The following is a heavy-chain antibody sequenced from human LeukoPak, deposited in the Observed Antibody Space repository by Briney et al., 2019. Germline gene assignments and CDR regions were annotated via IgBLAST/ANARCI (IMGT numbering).Heavy chain of an antibody. CDR2: IKADGSER. J-gene: IGHJ4*02. Sequence: PGGSLRLSCVASGFNFGDYWMTWVRQAPVKGLEWVASIKADGSERNYVDSVKGRFTISRDNPKNSLYLQMNSLRPEDTAMYYCARDDSGFGELLFDYWGQANLVTVSS. CDR1: GFNFGDYW. CDR3: ARDDSGFGELLFDY. D-gene: IGHD3-10*01. V-gene: IGHV3-7*04.